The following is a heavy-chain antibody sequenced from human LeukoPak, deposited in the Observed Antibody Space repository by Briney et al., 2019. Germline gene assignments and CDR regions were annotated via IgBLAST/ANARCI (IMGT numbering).Heavy chain of an antibody. J-gene: IGHJ4*02. CDR3: ARGDRGWAIDY. D-gene: IGHD6-19*01. V-gene: IGHV6-1*01. Sequence: SQTLSLTSALSRDSLSSNSAACDWIRQSPSRGLEWLGRTYYRSKWYHDYAVSVKSRININPDTSQNQFSLQLNSVTPEDTAVYYCARGDRGWAIDYWGQGTLVTVSS. CDR2: TYYRSKWYH. CDR1: RDSLSSNSAA.